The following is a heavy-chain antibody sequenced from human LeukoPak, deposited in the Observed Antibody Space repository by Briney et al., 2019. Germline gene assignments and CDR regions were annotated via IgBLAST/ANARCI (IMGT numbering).Heavy chain of an antibody. CDR1: GFTFSSYE. D-gene: IGHD1-26*01. Sequence: GGSLRLSCAASGFTFSSYEMNWVRQAPGKGLEWVSYISSSGSTIYYADSVKGRFTISRDNSKNTLYLQMNSLRAEDTAVYYCAKDLQQPSYSFDYWGQGTLVTVSS. V-gene: IGHV3-48*03. CDR2: ISSSGSTI. CDR3: AKDLQQPSYSFDY. J-gene: IGHJ4*02.